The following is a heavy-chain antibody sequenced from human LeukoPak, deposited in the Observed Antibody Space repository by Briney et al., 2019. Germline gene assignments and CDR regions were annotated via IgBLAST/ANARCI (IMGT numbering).Heavy chain of an antibody. J-gene: IGHJ3*02. CDR3: ARNQDAFDI. V-gene: IGHV4-34*01. CDR1: GGSFSGYY. Sequence: SETLSLTCAVYGGSFSGYYWSWIRQPPGKGLEWIGEINHSGSTNYNPSLKSRVTMSVDTSKNQFSLKLSSVTAADTAVYYCARNQDAFDIWGQGTMVTVSS. CDR2: INHSGST.